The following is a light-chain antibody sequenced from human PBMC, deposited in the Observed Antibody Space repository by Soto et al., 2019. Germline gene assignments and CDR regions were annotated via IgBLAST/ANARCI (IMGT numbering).Light chain of an antibody. CDR2: DVS. J-gene: IGKJ3*01. CDR3: QQRSSWPLT. V-gene: IGKV3-11*01. Sequence: EIVLTQSPATLSLSPGERTTLSCRASQSVRNFLAWYQQKPGQAPRLLIYDVSNRATGVPARFSGSGSGTGFTLTISGLEPEDSAVYYCQQRSSWPLTFGPGTKVDIK. CDR1: QSVRNF.